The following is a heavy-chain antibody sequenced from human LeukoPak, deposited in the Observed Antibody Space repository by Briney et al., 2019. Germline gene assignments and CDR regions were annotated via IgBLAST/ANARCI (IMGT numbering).Heavy chain of an antibody. CDR1: DGYINSGDYY. J-gene: IGHJ6*03. D-gene: IGHD2-2*01. CDR3: ARDVVVIPTTRQGGYYYYMDV. V-gene: IGHV4-31*03. Sequence: SQTLSLTCTVSDGYINSGDYYWSWIRQHPGKGLEWIVYIYYSGSTHYNPSLQSRVTMSVDTSKNQFSLKLSSVTAADTAVYYCARDVVVIPTTRQGGYYYYMDVWGKGTTVTVSS. CDR2: IYYSGST.